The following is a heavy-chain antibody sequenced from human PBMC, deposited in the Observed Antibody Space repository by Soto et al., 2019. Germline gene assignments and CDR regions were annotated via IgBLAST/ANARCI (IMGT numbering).Heavy chain of an antibody. D-gene: IGHD1-26*01. CDR3: TTDSRTTLPEIRFDY. CDR1: GFPFRNAW. J-gene: IGHJ4*01. CDR2: VKSKTDGGSS. V-gene: IGHV3-15*07. Sequence: GGALRLSCAASGFPFRNAWINWVRQVPEKGLEWVGRVKSKTDGGSSDYATPVKGRFAVSRDDSKNIVYLQMNSLKIEDTGVYYCTTDSRTTLPEIRFDYWGHGTQVTVSS.